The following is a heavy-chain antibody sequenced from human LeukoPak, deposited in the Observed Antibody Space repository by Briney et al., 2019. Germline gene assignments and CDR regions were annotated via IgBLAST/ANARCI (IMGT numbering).Heavy chain of an antibody. V-gene: IGHV3-23*01. CDR3: VKGGLRSGYSFED. J-gene: IGHJ4*02. CDR1: GFTFNTHA. CDR2: VSDTGDLR. Sequence: GGSLRLSCAASGFTFNTHAISWVRQAPGKGLEWVAAVSDTGDLRYSANSVKGRFAISRDNSKNTAFLQMYSLQAEDTALYYCVKGGLRSGYSFEDWGQGTLVSVSS. D-gene: IGHD3-9*01.